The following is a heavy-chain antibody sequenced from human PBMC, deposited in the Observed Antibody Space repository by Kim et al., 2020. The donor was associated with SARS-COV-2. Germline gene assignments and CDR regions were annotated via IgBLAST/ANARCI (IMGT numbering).Heavy chain of an antibody. V-gene: IGHV1-46*01. J-gene: IGHJ4*02. CDR1: GYTFTSYY. Sequence: ASVKVSCKASGYTFTSYYMHWVRQAPGQGLEWMGIINPSGGSTSYAQKFQGRVTMTRDTSTSTVYMELSSLRSEDTAVYYCARVFSSSWYRGETYYFDYWGQGTLVTVSS. CDR2: INPSGGST. CDR3: ARVFSSSWYRGETYYFDY. D-gene: IGHD6-13*01.